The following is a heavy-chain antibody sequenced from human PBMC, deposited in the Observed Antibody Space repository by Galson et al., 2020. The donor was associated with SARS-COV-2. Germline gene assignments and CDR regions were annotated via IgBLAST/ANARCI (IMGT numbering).Heavy chain of an antibody. Sequence: ASETLSLTCTVSGGSISSYYWSWIRQPPGQGLEWIGYIYYSGSTNYNPSLKSRVTISVDTSKNQFSLKLSSVTAADTAVYYCARHSKIVGTIPAFDIWGQGTMVTVSS. V-gene: IGHV4-59*08. CDR2: IYYSGST. J-gene: IGHJ3*02. D-gene: IGHD5-12*01. CDR3: ARHSKIVGTIPAFDI. CDR1: GGSISSYY.